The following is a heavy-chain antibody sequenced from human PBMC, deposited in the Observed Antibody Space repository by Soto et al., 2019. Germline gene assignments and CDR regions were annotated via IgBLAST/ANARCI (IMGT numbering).Heavy chain of an antibody. Sequence: EVQLVESGGGLIRPGGSLRLSCAASGFTFDSYSMNWVRQAPGKGLEWVAYISNTSRTRYYADSVKGRITISRDNAKNSLYLQLNSLREEDTALYYFAIDSSAAARRVGMEVWGQGITVTVSS. CDR2: ISNTSRTR. D-gene: IGHD3-22*01. CDR3: AIDSSAAARRVGMEV. V-gene: IGHV3-48*02. J-gene: IGHJ6*02. CDR1: GFTFDSYS.